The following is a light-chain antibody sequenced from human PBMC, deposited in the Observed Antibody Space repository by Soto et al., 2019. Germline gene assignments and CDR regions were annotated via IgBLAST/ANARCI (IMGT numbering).Light chain of an antibody. CDR2: GAS. Sequence: EIVLTQSPGTLSLAPGERATLSCRASQSVSSNYLAWYQQKPGQAPRLLIYGASSRATDIPDRFSGSGSGTDFTLTTSRLEPEDFAVYYCQQYGTSPRPYTFGPGTKLEIK. V-gene: IGKV3-20*01. CDR1: QSVSSNY. CDR3: QQYGTSPRPYT. J-gene: IGKJ2*01.